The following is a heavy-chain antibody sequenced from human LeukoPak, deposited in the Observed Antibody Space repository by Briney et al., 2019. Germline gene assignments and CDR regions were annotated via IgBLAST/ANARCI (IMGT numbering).Heavy chain of an antibody. D-gene: IGHD6-13*01. V-gene: IGHV4-34*01. CDR1: GGSSSGYY. J-gene: IGHJ5*02. CDR3: ARGPHSSRYRWFDP. CDR2: INHSGST. Sequence: SETLSLTCAVYGGSSSGYYWSWIRQPPGKGLEWIGEINHSGSTNYNPSLKSRVTISVDTSKKQFSLKLSSTNAADTAVYYCARGPHSSRYRWFDPWGQGTLVTVSS.